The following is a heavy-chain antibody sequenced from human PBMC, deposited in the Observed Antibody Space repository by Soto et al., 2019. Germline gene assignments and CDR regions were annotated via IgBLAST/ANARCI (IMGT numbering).Heavy chain of an antibody. Sequence: GGSLRLSCAASGFTVSSNYMSWVRQAPGKGLEWVSVIYSGGSTYYADSVKGRFTISRDNSKNTLYLHMNSLGAEETAVYYCARVGSLRFLEWLLLPDYYYYGMDVWGQGTTVTVSS. V-gene: IGHV3-53*01. CDR1: GFTVSSNY. J-gene: IGHJ6*02. D-gene: IGHD3-3*01. CDR2: IYSGGST. CDR3: ARVGSLRFLEWLLLPDYYYYGMDV.